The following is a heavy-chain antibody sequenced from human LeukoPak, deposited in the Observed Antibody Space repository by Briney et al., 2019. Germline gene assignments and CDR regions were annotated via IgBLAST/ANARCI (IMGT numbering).Heavy chain of an antibody. J-gene: IGHJ6*02. CDR2: ISSSGSTI. Sequence: GGSLRFSCAASGFTFSDYYVSWIRQAPGKGLEWVSYISSSGSTIYYADSVKGRFTISRDNAKNSLYLQMNSLRAEDTAVYYCARWLEYYYDSSGYSRTYYYGMDVWGQGTTVTVSS. D-gene: IGHD3-22*01. CDR3: ARWLEYYYDSSGYSRTYYYGMDV. V-gene: IGHV3-11*01. CDR1: GFTFSDYY.